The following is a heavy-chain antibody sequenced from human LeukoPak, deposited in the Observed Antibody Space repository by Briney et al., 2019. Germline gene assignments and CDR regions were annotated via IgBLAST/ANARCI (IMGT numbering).Heavy chain of an antibody. D-gene: IGHD6-19*01. CDR3: ARSWVAGYGTVLDY. Sequence: GESLKISCKGSGYIFTNYWIGWVRQMPGKGLEWMGIIYPGDSDTRYSPSLQGQLTISADKSISTAYLQWSSLKASDTAMYYCARSWVAGYGTVLDYWGQGTLVTVSS. CDR2: IYPGDSDT. J-gene: IGHJ4*02. V-gene: IGHV5-51*01. CDR1: GYIFTNYW.